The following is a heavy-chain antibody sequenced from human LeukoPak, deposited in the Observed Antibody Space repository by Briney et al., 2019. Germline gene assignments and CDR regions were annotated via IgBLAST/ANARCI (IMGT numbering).Heavy chain of an antibody. CDR2: IKLDGSEK. CDR3: ARDQYDTWSRRGNFDS. Sequence: PGGSLRLSCVVSGFTFSDFHMSWLRQAPGKGLEWVANIKLDGSEKNYVDSVKGRFTISRDNTKNSLYLQMNSLRVEDTAVFYCARDQYDTWSRRGNFDSWGQGTLVIVSS. V-gene: IGHV3-7*03. CDR1: GFTFSDFH. D-gene: IGHD3-3*01. J-gene: IGHJ4*02.